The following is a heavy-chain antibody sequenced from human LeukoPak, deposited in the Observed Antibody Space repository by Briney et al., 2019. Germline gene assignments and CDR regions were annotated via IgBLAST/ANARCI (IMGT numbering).Heavy chain of an antibody. CDR1: GGSFSGYY. V-gene: IGHV4-34*01. CDR3: AREVGTYDFWSGSNWFDP. J-gene: IGHJ5*02. Sequence: PSETLSLTCAVYGGSFSGYYWSWIRQPPGKGLEWIGEINHSGSTNYNPSLKSRVTISVDTSKNQVSLKLSSVTAADTAVYYCAREVGTYDFWSGSNWFDPWGQGTLVTVSS. D-gene: IGHD3-3*01. CDR2: INHSGST.